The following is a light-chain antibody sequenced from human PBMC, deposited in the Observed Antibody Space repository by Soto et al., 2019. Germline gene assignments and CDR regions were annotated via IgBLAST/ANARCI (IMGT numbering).Light chain of an antibody. Sequence: EIVLTQSPGTLSLSPGERATLSCRASQIVGGDTLAWFQQRPGQAPRLVIYGASNRAAGIPDRFSGSGSGTGFTLTVSRLEPEDFAMYYCQQYHWSPYNFGQGTRLEMK. CDR1: QIVGGDT. V-gene: IGKV3-20*01. CDR2: GAS. CDR3: QQYHWSPYN. J-gene: IGKJ5*01.